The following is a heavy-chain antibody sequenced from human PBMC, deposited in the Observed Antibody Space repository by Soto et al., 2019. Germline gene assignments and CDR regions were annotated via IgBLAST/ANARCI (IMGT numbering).Heavy chain of an antibody. CDR3: VRDSRTGCSSINCYMH. V-gene: IGHV4-4*02. CDR1: GDSLSNNHW. J-gene: IGHJ4*02. CDR2: IWHTGRP. D-gene: IGHD2-15*01. Sequence: QLRESGPGLVQPSETLSLTCDVSGDSLSNNHWWSWVRQAPGKGLEWIGEIWHTGRPNYNPSLKSRVAIYLDKSKNQFSLRLSSVTDADTAVYYCVRDSRTGCSSINCYMHWGQGTLVTVSS.